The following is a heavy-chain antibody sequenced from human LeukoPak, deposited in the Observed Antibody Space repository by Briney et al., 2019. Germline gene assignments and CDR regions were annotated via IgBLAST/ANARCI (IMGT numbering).Heavy chain of an antibody. CDR3: AKDHYWSIDY. CDR1: GFTFSSYA. J-gene: IGHJ4*02. V-gene: IGHV3-30-3*01. CDR2: ISYDGSSK. Sequence: GRSLRLSCAASGFTFSSYAMHWVRQAPGKGLEWVAVISYDGSSKYYADSVKGRFTISRDIAKNTLYLQMNSLRAEDTGVYYCAKDHYWSIDYWGRGTLVTVSS. D-gene: IGHD3-3*01.